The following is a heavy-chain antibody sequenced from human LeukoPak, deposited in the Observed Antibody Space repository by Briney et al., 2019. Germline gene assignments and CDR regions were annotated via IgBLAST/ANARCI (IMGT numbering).Heavy chain of an antibody. CDR3: ARVGEMATGYFDY. CDR1: GGTFSSYA. D-gene: IGHD5-24*01. V-gene: IGHV1-69*04. CDR2: IIPILGIA. Sequence: EASVKVSCKASGGTFSSYAISWVRQAPGQGLEWMGRIIPILGIANYAQKFQGRVTITADKSTSTAYMELSSLRSEDTAVYYCARVGEMATGYFDYWGQGTLVTVSS. J-gene: IGHJ4*02.